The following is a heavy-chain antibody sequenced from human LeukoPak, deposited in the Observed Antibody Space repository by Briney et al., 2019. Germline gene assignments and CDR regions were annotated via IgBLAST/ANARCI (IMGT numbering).Heavy chain of an antibody. CDR3: ARHQSITMVRGVPPPFDY. J-gene: IGHJ4*02. V-gene: IGHV4-59*08. D-gene: IGHD3-10*01. CDR1: GGSISSYY. CDR2: SSDIGSI. Sequence: SETLSLTCTVSGGSISSYYWSWIRQPPGKGLEWIAYSSDIGSINYNPSLKSRVTISLDTSKNQFSLKLSSVTAADTAVYYCARHQSITMVRGVPPPFDYWGQGTLVTVSS.